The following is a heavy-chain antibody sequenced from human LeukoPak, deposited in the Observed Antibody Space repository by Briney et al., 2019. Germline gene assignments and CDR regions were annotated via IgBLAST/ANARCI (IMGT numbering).Heavy chain of an antibody. J-gene: IGHJ4*02. CDR2: INHSGST. CDR1: GGSFSGYY. D-gene: IGHD1-7*01. V-gene: IGHV4-34*01. Sequence: SETLSLACAVYGGSFSGYYWSWIRQPPGKGLEWIGEINHSGSTNYNPSLKSRVTISVDTSKNQFSLKLSSVTAEDTAVYYCARVVWNFGPFDYWGQGTLVTVSS. CDR3: ARVVWNFGPFDY.